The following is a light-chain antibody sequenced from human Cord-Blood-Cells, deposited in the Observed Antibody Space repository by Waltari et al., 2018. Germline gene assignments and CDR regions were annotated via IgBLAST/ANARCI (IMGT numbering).Light chain of an antibody. CDR1: SSNIGSNT. CDR2: SNN. CDR3: AAWDDSLNGWV. J-gene: IGLJ3*02. V-gene: IGLV1-44*01. Sequence: QSVLTQPPSASGTPGQRVTIPCSGSSSNIGSNTVNRYQQLPGTAPKPLIYSNNQRPSGVPDRFSGSKSGTSASLAISGLQSEDEADYYCAAWDDSLNGWVFGGGTKLTVL.